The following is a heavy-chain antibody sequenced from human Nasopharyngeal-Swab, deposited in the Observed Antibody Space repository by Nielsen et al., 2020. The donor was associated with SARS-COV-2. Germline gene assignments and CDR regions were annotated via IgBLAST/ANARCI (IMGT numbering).Heavy chain of an antibody. CDR3: ARGGSGWTYYYYGMDV. J-gene: IGHJ6*02. V-gene: IGHV3-7*03. CDR1: GFTFTTYW. CDR2: IKEDGSEK. Sequence: GESLKISCAASGFTFTTYWMTWVRQAPGKGLEWVANIKEDGSEKNYVDSVKGRFTISRDNAKNSLYLQMNSLRAEDTALYYCARGGSGWTYYYYGMDVWGQGTTVTVSS. D-gene: IGHD6-19*01.